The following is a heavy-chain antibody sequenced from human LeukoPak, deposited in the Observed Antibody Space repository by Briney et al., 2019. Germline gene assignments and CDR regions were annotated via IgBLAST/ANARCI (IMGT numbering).Heavy chain of an antibody. CDR3: TRDRSLDA. Sequence: GGSLRLSCAASGFTFSSYAMHWVRQAPGKGLEWVAVMSYDGTNKYYADSVKGRFTISRDNSKNTLYLQMNSLRAEDTAVYYCTRDRSLDAWGQGTTVTVSS. V-gene: IGHV3-30*04. CDR2: MSYDGTNK. CDR1: GFTFSSYA. J-gene: IGHJ6*02.